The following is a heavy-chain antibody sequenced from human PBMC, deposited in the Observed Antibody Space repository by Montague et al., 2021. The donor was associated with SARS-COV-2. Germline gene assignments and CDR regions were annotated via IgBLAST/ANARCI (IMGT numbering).Heavy chain of an antibody. Sequence: SETLSLTCTVYGGSTSSYYRSWIRQPLGKGLEWIGCIYYSGSTNYNPSLKSRVTISVDTSKTQFSLKLNSATAADTAVYYCARTIVVVFAASRYFDLWGRGTLVTVSS. J-gene: IGHJ2*01. CDR2: IYYSGST. CDR3: ARTIVVVFAASRYFDL. D-gene: IGHD2-2*01. V-gene: IGHV4-59*01. CDR1: GGSTSSYY.